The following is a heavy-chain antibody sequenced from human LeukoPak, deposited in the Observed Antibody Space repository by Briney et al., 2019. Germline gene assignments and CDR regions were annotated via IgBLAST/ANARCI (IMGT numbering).Heavy chain of an antibody. D-gene: IGHD3-22*01. V-gene: IGHV3-23*01. CDR1: GFTFTSFA. J-gene: IGHJ4*02. CDR2: ISGTGGST. Sequence: WGSLRLSCAASGFTFTSFAMSWVRQAPGKGLEWVSTISGTGGSTFYADSVKGRFTISRDNSKNTLYLQMNSLRAEDTAVYWCAKRRNYYDSDGFSVDYWGQGTLVPVSS. CDR3: AKRRNYYDSDGFSVDY.